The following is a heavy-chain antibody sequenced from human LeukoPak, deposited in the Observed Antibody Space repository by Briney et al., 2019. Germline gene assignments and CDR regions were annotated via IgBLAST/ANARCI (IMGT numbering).Heavy chain of an antibody. D-gene: IGHD3-3*01. Sequence: PGGSLRLSCAASGFTFSSYAMSWVRQAPGKGLEWVSAISGSGGSTYYADSVKGRFTISRDNSKNTLYLQMNSLRAEDTAVYYCAKKKRITIFGVVIMGTNYFDYWGHGTLVTVSS. CDR3: AKKKRITIFGVVIMGTNYFDY. CDR2: ISGSGGST. J-gene: IGHJ4*01. V-gene: IGHV3-23*01. CDR1: GFTFSSYA.